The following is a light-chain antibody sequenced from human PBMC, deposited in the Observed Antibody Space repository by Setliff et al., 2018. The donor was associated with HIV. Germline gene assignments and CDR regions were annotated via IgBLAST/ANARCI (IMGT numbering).Light chain of an antibody. CDR2: NNY. Sequence: QSALSQPPSASGTPGQGVTISCSGSSSNIGVNVVNWYQHLPGTSPKLLIYNNYQRPSGVPDRFSGSKSGSSASLAISGLQSEDEADYYCAVWDNGLKGYVFGTGTKATVL. CDR3: AVWDNGLKGYV. J-gene: IGLJ1*01. V-gene: IGLV1-44*01. CDR1: SSNIGVNV.